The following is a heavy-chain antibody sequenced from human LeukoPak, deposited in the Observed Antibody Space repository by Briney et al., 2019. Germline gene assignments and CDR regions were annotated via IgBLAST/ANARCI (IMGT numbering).Heavy chain of an antibody. CDR3: ARENSNSWYLDY. CDR1: GGSISSRRYY. V-gene: IGHV4-39*07. Sequence: SETLSLTCTVYGGSISSRRYYWGWIRQPPGKGLEWIGSIYYSGSTYYNPSLKSRVTISVDTSKNQFSLKLSSVTAADTAVYYCARENSNSWYLDYWGQGTLVTVSS. CDR2: IYYSGST. J-gene: IGHJ4*02. D-gene: IGHD6-13*01.